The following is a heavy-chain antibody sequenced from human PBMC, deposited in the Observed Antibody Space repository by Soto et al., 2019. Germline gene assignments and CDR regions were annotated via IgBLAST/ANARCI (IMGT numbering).Heavy chain of an antibody. J-gene: IGHJ6*02. CDR2: IKSKTDGGTT. CDR1: GFTFSNAW. CDR3: TTSYCSSTSCYYYYYGMDV. Sequence: EVQLVESGGGLVKPGGSLRLSCAASGFTFSNAWMNWVRQAPGKGLEWVGRIKSKTDGGTTDYAAPVKGRFTISRDDSKNTLYLQMNSLKTEDTAVYYCTTSYCSSTSCYYYYYGMDVWGQGTTVTVSS. V-gene: IGHV3-15*07. D-gene: IGHD2-2*01.